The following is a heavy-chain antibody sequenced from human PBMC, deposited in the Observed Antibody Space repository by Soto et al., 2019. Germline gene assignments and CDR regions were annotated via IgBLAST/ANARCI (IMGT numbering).Heavy chain of an antibody. CDR1: GGSISSYY. J-gene: IGHJ3*02. D-gene: IGHD7-27*01. CDR2: IYTSGST. V-gene: IGHV4-4*07. CDR3: ARWRARLGAEINRRMDAFDI. Sequence: PSETLSLTCTVSGGSISSYYWSWIRQPAGKGLEWIGRIYTSGSTNYNPSLKSRVTMSVDTSKNQFSLKLSSVTAADTAVYYCARWRARLGAEINRRMDAFDIWGQGTMVTVSS.